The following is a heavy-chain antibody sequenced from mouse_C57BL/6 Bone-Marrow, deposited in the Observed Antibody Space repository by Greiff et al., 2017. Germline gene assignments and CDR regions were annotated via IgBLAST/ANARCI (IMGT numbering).Heavy chain of an antibody. V-gene: IGHV1-78*01. D-gene: IGHD3-2*02. CDR2: IYPRDGSH. J-gene: IGHJ2*01. Sequence: QVQLQQSDAELVKPGASVKISCKVSGYTFTDPTIHWMTQRPEQGLEWIGYIYPRDGSHTYNETFKGKATLTAAKSSSTTFMQLNILTSEASAVYFCATFRHLSLPYFDYWGQGTTLTVSS. CDR1: GYTFTDPT. CDR3: ATFRHLSLPYFDY.